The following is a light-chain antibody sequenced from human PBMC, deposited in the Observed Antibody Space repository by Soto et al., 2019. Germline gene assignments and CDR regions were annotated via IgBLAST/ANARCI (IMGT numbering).Light chain of an antibody. J-gene: IGKJ2*01. CDR3: QQCNSFPYT. V-gene: IGKV1-5*03. CDR1: QSISSW. CDR2: KAS. Sequence: DIQMTQSPSTLSASVGDRVTITCRASQSISSWLAWYQQKPGKAPKLLSYKASSLESGVPSRFSGSGSGTEFTLTISSLQPDDFATYYCQQCNSFPYTFGQGTNLEIK.